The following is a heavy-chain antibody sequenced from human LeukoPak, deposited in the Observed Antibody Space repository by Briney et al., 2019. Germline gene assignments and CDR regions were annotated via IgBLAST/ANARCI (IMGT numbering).Heavy chain of an antibody. Sequence: SETLSLTCTVSGDSISTSNSYWGWIRQPPGKGLEWIGYIYDSGSTNYNPSLKSRVTISVDTSKNQFSLKLSSVTAADTAVYYCACLTTADAFDIWGQGTMVTVSS. J-gene: IGHJ3*02. CDR3: ACLTTADAFDI. V-gene: IGHV4-61*05. CDR1: GDSISTSNSY. CDR2: IYDSGST. D-gene: IGHD3-22*01.